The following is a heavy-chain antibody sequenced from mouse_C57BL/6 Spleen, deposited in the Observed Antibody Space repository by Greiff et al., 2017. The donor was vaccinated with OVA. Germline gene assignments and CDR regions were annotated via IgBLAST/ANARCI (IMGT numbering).Heavy chain of an antibody. J-gene: IGHJ2*01. CDR2: INPNNGGT. CDR1: GYTFTDYY. CDR3: ARNWKGDY. Sequence: EVQLQQSGPELVKPGASVKISCKASGYTFTDYYMNWVKQSHGKSLEWIGDINPNNGGTSYNQKFKGKATLTVDKSSSTAYMELRSLTSEDSAVYYCARNWKGDYWGQGTTLTVSS. V-gene: IGHV1-26*01. D-gene: IGHD4-1*01.